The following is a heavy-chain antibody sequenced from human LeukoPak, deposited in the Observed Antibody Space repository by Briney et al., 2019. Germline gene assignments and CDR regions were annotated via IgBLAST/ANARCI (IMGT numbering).Heavy chain of an antibody. CDR3: ARHFTHTAVVIYYYGLDA. CDR1: GFTFSDYY. V-gene: IGHV3-11*01. D-gene: IGHD2-21*01. J-gene: IGHJ6*02. Sequence: GGSLRLSCAASGFTFSDYYMSWVRQAPGKGLEWVSYMSLSGSTVYYADSVKGRFTISRDNAKNSLYLQMNSLRAEDTAVYYCARHFTHTAVVIYYYGLDAWGQGTTVTVSS. CDR2: MSLSGSTV.